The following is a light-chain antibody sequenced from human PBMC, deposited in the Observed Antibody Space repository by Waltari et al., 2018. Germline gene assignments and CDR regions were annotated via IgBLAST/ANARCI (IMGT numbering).Light chain of an antibody. CDR2: SQS. Sequence: DIQMTQSPSSLSASIGDRVTITCRASQDISDFLAWYRQKPGKVPELLIYSQSTLQSGVPSRFSGGGSGTDFTLTISSLQPEDVATYYCKKYNSAPPGVTFGQGTRLEIK. CDR3: KKYNSAPPGVT. J-gene: IGKJ5*01. V-gene: IGKV1-27*01. CDR1: QDISDF.